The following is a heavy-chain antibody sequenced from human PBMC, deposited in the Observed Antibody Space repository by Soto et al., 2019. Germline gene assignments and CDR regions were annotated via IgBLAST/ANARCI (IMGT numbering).Heavy chain of an antibody. J-gene: IGHJ3*02. CDR2: ISSSGSTI. D-gene: IGHD4-4*01. CDR1: GFTFSDYY. V-gene: IGHV3-11*01. Sequence: GGSLRLSCAASGFTFSDYYMSWIRQAPGKGLEWVSYISSSGSTIYYADSVKGRFTISRDNAKNSLYLQMNSLRAEDTAVYYCARTKEPYTNAFDIWGRGTMVTVSS. CDR3: ARTKEPYTNAFDI.